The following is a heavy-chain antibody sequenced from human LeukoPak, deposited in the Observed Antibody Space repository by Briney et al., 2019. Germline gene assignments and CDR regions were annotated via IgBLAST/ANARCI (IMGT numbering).Heavy chain of an antibody. D-gene: IGHD1-26*01. V-gene: IGHV3-53*04. CDR3: ARVAVGATTYDY. CDR1: RYTVCRTY. CDR2: IYSGGST. Sequence: GGSLRLSCAAPRYTVCRTYTSWVRPAPGKGLEWVSVIYSGGSTYYADSVKGRFTVSRHNSKNTLYLQMNSLRAEDTAVYYCARVAVGATTYDYWGQGTLVTVSS. J-gene: IGHJ4*02.